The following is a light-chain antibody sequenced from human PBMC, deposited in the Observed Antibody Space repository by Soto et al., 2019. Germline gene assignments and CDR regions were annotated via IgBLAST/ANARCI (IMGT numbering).Light chain of an antibody. CDR2: DAS. Sequence: DIQLTQSPALLSASVGDRVIITCRASRDIDSYLAWYQLKPGKGPKLLIYDASTLQSGAPSRFSGSGSGTEFTLTISSLQPEDFATYYCQQLNIYPQTFGQGTKVEIK. J-gene: IGKJ1*01. CDR3: QQLNIYPQT. CDR1: RDIDSY. V-gene: IGKV1-9*01.